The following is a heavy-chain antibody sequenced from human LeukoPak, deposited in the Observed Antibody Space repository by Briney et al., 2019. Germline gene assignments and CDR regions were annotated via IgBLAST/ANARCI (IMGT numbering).Heavy chain of an antibody. CDR3: ARNHYYGSGSHHDY. CDR1: GGSFSGYY. CDR2: INHSGNT. Sequence: SETLSLTCAVYGGSFSGYYWSWIRQPPGKGLEWIGEINHSGNTNYNPSLKSRVTISVDTSKNQFSLKLSSVTAADTAVYYCARNHYYGSGSHHDYWGQGTLVTVSS. J-gene: IGHJ4*02. D-gene: IGHD3-10*01. V-gene: IGHV4-34*01.